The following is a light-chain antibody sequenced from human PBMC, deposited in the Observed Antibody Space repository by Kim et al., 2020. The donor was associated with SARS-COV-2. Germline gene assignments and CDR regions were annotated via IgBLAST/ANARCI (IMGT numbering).Light chain of an antibody. CDR3: SSFAGSRNVI. J-gene: IGLJ2*01. Sequence: LTQPASVSGSPGQSITISCSGTSSDIGSYHLVSWYQQHPGKAPKLLIYDVISRPSGVSSRFSGSKSDRTATLTISGLQAEDEADYYCSSFAGSRNVIFGGGTQLTVL. CDR1: SSDIGSYHL. CDR2: DVI. V-gene: IGLV2-23*02.